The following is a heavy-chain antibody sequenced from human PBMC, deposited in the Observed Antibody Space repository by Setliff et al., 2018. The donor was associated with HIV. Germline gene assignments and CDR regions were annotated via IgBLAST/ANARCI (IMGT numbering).Heavy chain of an antibody. D-gene: IGHD6-19*01. V-gene: IGHV4-39*01. CDR1: GGSISGSDYY. CDR2: IYYSGST. Sequence: PSETLSLTCTVSGGSISGSDYYWAWIRQPPGKGLEWIGSIYYSGSTYYNPSLKSRVTISVDTSKNQFSLKLSSVTAADTAVYYCARLGSSSGWYYWGQGTLVTVSS. CDR3: ARLGSSSGWYY. J-gene: IGHJ4*02.